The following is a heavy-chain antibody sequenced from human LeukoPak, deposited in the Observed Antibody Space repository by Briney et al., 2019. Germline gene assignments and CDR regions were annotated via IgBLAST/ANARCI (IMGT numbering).Heavy chain of an antibody. D-gene: IGHD3-22*01. J-gene: IGHJ4*02. CDR3: ARDYHYDSSGYYFDY. V-gene: IGHV1-46*01. CDR1: GYTFTSYY. Sequence: ASVKVSCKASGYTFTSYYMHWVRQAPGQGLEGMGIINPSGGSTSYAQKFQGRVTMTRDMSTSTVYMELSSLRSEDTAVYYCARDYHYDSSGYYFDYWGQGTLVTVSS. CDR2: INPSGGST.